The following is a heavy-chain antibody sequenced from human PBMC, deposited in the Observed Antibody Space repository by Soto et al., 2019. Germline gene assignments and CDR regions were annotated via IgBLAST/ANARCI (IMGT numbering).Heavy chain of an antibody. D-gene: IGHD4-17*01. J-gene: IGHJ4*02. CDR2: IKQDGSEK. V-gene: IGHV3-7*01. Sequence: EVQLVDSGGGLVQPRGSLRLSCAASGFTFSSYWMSSVRQAPGKGLEWVANIKQDGSEKYYVDSVKGRFTISRDNAKNSLYLQMNSLRAEDTAVYYCACHSVRSDYFDYWGQGTLVTVSS. CDR3: ACHSVRSDYFDY. CDR1: GFTFSSYW.